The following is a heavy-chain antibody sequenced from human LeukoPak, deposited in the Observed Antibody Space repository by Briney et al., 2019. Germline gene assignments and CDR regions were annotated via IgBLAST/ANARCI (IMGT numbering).Heavy chain of an antibody. Sequence: SXXXSLTCSVSGGSISGYYWTWIRQPAGKGLEWIGRVYTSGSTHYNPSLKTRLTMSVETSKNQFSLKLSSVTAADTAVYYCARLITGTTTAFDIWGQGTMVTVSS. CDR2: VYTSGST. V-gene: IGHV4-4*07. J-gene: IGHJ3*02. CDR1: GGSISGYY. CDR3: ARLITGTTTAFDI. D-gene: IGHD1-7*01.